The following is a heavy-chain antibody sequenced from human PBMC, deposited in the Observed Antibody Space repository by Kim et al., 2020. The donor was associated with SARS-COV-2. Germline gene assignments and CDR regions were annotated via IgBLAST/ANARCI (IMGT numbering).Heavy chain of an antibody. CDR2: IYSGGST. V-gene: IGHV3-66*01. CDR3: ARDRSDYYDSSGVDY. Sequence: GGSLRLSCAASGFTVSSNYMSWVRQAPGKGLEWVSVIYSGGSTYYADSVKGRFTISRDNSKNTLYLQMNSLRAEDTAVYYCARDRSDYYDSSGVDYWGEGALVTDSS. J-gene: IGHJ4*02. CDR1: GFTVSSNY. D-gene: IGHD3-22*01.